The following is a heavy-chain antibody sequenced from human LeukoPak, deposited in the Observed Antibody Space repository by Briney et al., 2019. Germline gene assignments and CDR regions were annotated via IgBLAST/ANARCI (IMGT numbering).Heavy chain of an antibody. CDR1: GYTFTSYY. V-gene: IGHV1-46*01. J-gene: IGHJ6*02. Sequence: ASVKVSCKASGYTFTSYYMHWVRQAPGQGLEWMGIINPSGGSTSYAQKFQGRVTMTRDTSTSTVYMELSSLRSEDTAVYYCARDRGIAARAGGDYYYYYYGMDVWGQGTTVTVSS. CDR2: INPSGGST. D-gene: IGHD6-6*01. CDR3: ARDRGIAARAGGDYYYYYYGMDV.